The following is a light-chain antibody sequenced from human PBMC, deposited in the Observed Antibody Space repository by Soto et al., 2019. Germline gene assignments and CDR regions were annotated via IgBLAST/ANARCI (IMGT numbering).Light chain of an antibody. CDR1: SSDVGGYNY. CDR2: DVS. V-gene: IGLV2-14*01. Sequence: QSALTQPASVSGSPGQSITISCTGTSSDVGGYNYVSWYQQHPGKAPKLMIYDVSNRPSGVSNRFSGSKSGNTASLTISGLQAEDEADCYCSSYTSSSTRVFGTGTQLTVL. J-gene: IGLJ1*01. CDR3: SSYTSSSTRV.